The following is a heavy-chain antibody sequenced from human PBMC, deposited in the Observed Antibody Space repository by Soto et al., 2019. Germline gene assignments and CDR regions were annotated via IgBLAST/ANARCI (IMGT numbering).Heavy chain of an antibody. D-gene: IGHD2-15*01. V-gene: IGHV1-69*13. CDR2: IIPIFGTA. CDR1: GGTFSSYA. J-gene: IGHJ6*02. CDR3: ARDGYCSGGSCYTYYYCYGMDV. Sequence: SVKVSCKASGGTFSSYAISWVRQAPGQGLEWMGGIIPIFGTANYAQKFQGRVTITADESTSTAYMELSSLRSEDTAVYYCARDGYCSGGSCYTYYYCYGMDVWGQGTTVTVSS.